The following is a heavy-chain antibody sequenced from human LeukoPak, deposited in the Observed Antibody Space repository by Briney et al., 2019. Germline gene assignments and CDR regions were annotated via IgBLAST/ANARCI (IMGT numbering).Heavy chain of an antibody. D-gene: IGHD6-19*01. CDR2: ITSSSSYT. J-gene: IGHJ3*02. CDR3: ARSRGQWLPQDAFDI. V-gene: IGHV3-21*01. CDR1: GFTFSNYN. Sequence: GGSLRLSCAASGFTFSNYNMNWVRQAPGKGLEWISSITSSSSYTFYADSVKGRFTISRDNAKNSLYLQMNSLRAEDTAVYYCARSRGQWLPQDAFDIWGQGTMVTVSS.